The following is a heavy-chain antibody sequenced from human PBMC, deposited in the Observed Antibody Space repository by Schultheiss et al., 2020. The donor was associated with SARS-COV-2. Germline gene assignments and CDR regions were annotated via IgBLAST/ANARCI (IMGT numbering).Heavy chain of an antibody. CDR1: GGSISSYY. CDR3: ARDDGSSGIADH. CDR2: IYYSGGT. J-gene: IGHJ4*02. V-gene: IGHV4-59*12. D-gene: IGHD3-22*01. Sequence: SQTLSLTCTVSGGSISSYYWSWIRQPPGKGLEWIGYIYYSGGTNYSPSLKSRVTISVDTSKNQFSLTLRSVTAADTAVYYCARDDGSSGIADHWGQGTLVTGSS.